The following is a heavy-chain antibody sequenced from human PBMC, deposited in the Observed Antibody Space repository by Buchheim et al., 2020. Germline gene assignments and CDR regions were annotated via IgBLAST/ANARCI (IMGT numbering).Heavy chain of an antibody. V-gene: IGHV1-2*02. CDR3: ARYREGEYSYLSLNWFDS. CDR2: INPNSGGT. D-gene: IGHD5-18*01. J-gene: IGHJ5*01. Sequence: QVQLVQSGAEVKKPGASVKVSCKASGYTFTGHYMHWVRQAPGQGLEWMGWINPNSGGTTYAQKFQGRVTMTRDTSISTAYMELSRLRSDDTAVYYCARYREGEYSYLSLNWFDSWGQGTL. CDR1: GYTFTGHY.